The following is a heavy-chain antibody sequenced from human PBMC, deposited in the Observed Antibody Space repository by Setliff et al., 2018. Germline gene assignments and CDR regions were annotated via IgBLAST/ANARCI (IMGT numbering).Heavy chain of an antibody. Sequence: PSETLSLTCTVSGGSISSGTYYWGWVRQSPGKGLDWIGEINHSGSTNYIPSLKSRLTISVDTSKNQFSLKLSSVTAADTAMYYCRFWSGYYKNDYWGQGTLVTVSS. J-gene: IGHJ4*02. D-gene: IGHD3-3*01. CDR2: INHSGST. V-gene: IGHV4-39*07. CDR3: RFWSGYYKNDY. CDR1: GGSISSGTYY.